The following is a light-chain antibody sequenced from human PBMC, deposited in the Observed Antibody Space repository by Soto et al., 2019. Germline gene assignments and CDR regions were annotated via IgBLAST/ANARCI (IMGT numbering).Light chain of an antibody. CDR1: QSVRTN. V-gene: IGKV3D-15*01. CDR3: QQYNDWPPWT. J-gene: IGKJ1*01. Sequence: EIVMTQSPATPSVSPGDRATLSCRASQSVRTNLAWYQQKPGQAPRLLIYSASTRATGIPARFSGSGSGTEFTLTISSLQSEDFAVYYCQQYNDWPPWTFGQGTKV. CDR2: SAS.